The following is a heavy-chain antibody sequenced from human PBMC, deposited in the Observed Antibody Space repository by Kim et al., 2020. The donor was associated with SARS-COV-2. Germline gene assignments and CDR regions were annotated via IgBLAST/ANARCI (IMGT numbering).Heavy chain of an antibody. CDR1: GFTFSTYV. CDR3: VKQRGYCSGASCFHEDGLDV. CDR2: VPFDGSDN. D-gene: IGHD2-15*01. V-gene: IGHV3-30*18. Sequence: GGSLRLSCAASGFTFSTYVMHWVRQAPGKGLEWVALVPFDGSDNFYLDSVKGRFTISRDNSKNTLYLQMDSLRVEDTAVYYCVKQRGYCSGASCFHEDGLDVWGRGTTVTISS. J-gene: IGHJ6*02.